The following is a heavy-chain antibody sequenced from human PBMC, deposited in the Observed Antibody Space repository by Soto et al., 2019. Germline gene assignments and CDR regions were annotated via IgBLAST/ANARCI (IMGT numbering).Heavy chain of an antibody. D-gene: IGHD3-10*01. CDR1: GYSIGSSNW. CDR3: ARTLQASGFGEFYYYNFMDV. J-gene: IGHJ6*02. Sequence: QVQLQESGPGLVRPSDTLSLTCAVSGYSIGSSNWWGWIRQPPGKGLEWIGYIYYSGRTYYNRSLKSRVSMSVDTSKNQFSLSLRSVTAVDTAVYYCARTLQASGFGEFYYYNFMDVWGRGTTVTVSS. V-gene: IGHV4-28*01. CDR2: IYYSGRT.